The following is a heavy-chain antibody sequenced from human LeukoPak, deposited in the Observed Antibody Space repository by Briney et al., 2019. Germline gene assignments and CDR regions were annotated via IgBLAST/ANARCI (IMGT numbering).Heavy chain of an antibody. CDR1: GGSISSGSYY. J-gene: IGHJ4*02. V-gene: IGHV4-61*01. Sequence: SETLSLLCTVSGGSISSGSYYWSWIRQPPGKGLEWIGYIYYSGSTNYNPSLKSRVTISVDTSKNQFSLKLSSVTAADTAVYYCARALAYCGGDCYTLFDYWGQGTLVTVSS. CDR3: ARALAYCGGDCYTLFDY. CDR2: IYYSGST. D-gene: IGHD2-21*02.